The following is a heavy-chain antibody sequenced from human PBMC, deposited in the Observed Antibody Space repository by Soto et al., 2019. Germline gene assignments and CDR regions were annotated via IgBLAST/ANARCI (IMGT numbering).Heavy chain of an antibody. V-gene: IGHV4-34*01. D-gene: IGHD4-17*01. CDR2: INHSGST. J-gene: IGHJ6*03. CDR1: GGSFSGYY. Sequence: PSQTLSLTCAVYGGSFSGYYWSWIRQPPGKGLEWIGEINHSGSTNYNPSLKSRVTISVDTSKNQFSLKLSSVTAADTAVYYCARGIRGNGDYVGYYYYYMDVCGKGTTVTXSS. CDR3: ARGIRGNGDYVGYYYYYMDV.